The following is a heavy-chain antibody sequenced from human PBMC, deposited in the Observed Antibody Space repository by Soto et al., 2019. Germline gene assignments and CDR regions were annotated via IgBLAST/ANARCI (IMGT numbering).Heavy chain of an antibody. Sequence: ASVKVSCKASGYTFTGYYMHWVRQAPGQGLEWRGWINPNSGGTNYAQKFQGWVTMTRDTSISTAYMELSRLRSDDTAVYYCARDKGWGYCSGGSCPERYAFDIWGQGTMVTVSS. D-gene: IGHD2-15*01. V-gene: IGHV1-2*04. CDR2: INPNSGGT. CDR1: GYTFTGYY. CDR3: ARDKGWGYCSGGSCPERYAFDI. J-gene: IGHJ3*02.